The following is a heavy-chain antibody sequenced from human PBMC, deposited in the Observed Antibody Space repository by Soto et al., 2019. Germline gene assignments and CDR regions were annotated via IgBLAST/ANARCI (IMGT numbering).Heavy chain of an antibody. CDR2: ISASGDNA. J-gene: IGHJ4*02. CDR1: GLIFSSYA. V-gene: IGHV3-23*01. CDR3: ADGGERSFNFVY. Sequence: GGSLRLSCAASGLIFSSYAMSWVRQAPGKGLDWVSGISASGDNAYYPDSVKGRFTISRDNSKNTLYLQMNNLRAEDTAVYYCADGGERSFNFVYWGQGTPVTVSS. D-gene: IGHD1-26*01.